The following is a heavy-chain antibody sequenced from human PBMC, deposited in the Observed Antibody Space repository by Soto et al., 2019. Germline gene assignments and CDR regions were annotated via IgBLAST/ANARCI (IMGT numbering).Heavy chain of an antibody. CDR3: AKGPRWELLLWFDY. V-gene: IGHV3-30*18. Sequence: GGSLRLSCAASGFTFSSYGMHWVRQAPGKGLEWVAVISYDGSNKYYADSVKGRFTISRDNSKNTLYLQMNSLRAEDTAVYYCAKGPRWELLLWFDYWGQGTLVTVSS. J-gene: IGHJ4*02. D-gene: IGHD1-26*01. CDR2: ISYDGSNK. CDR1: GFTFSSYG.